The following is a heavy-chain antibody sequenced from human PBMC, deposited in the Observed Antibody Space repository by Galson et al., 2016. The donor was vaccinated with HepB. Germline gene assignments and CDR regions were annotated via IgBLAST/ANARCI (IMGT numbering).Heavy chain of an antibody. V-gene: IGHV4-4*02. J-gene: IGHJ3*02. Sequence: SETLSLTCTVSGGSISSTANWWSWVRQSPGQGLEWIGEIYHSGDTNYNPSLKSRATISVDPSRNQFSPSLSAVTAADTAVYYCARDCTGGTCKFAGYDAFDIWGQGTTVTVSS. CDR2: IYHSGDT. CDR1: GGSISSTANW. CDR3: ARDCTGGTCKFAGYDAFDI. D-gene: IGHD2-8*02.